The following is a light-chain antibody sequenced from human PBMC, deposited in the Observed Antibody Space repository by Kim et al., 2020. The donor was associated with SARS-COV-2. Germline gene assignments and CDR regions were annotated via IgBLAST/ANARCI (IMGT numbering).Light chain of an antibody. CDR1: QNVNTN. V-gene: IGKV3-15*01. J-gene: IGKJ2*01. Sequence: PGESATLSCKTSQNVNTNLAWYQQKPGQAPRLLMYRASTRATGTPARFSASGSGTEFTLTISSLQSEDIAIYYCQQYHNWPPRFTFGQGTKLEI. CDR3: QQYHNWPPRFT. CDR2: RAS.